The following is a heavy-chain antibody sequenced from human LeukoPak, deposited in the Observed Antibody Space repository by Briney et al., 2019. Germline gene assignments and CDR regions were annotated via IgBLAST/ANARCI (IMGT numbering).Heavy chain of an antibody. Sequence: IPSQTLSLTCTISGGSISGGGYYWSWIRQHPGKGLEWIGYIYYSGSTYYNPSLKSRVTISVDTSKIQFSLKLSSVTAADTAVYYCARVGRHDSSDYWGQGTLVTVSS. CDR2: IYYSGST. CDR1: GGSISGGGYY. D-gene: IGHD3-22*01. CDR3: ARVGRHDSSDY. V-gene: IGHV4-31*03. J-gene: IGHJ4*02.